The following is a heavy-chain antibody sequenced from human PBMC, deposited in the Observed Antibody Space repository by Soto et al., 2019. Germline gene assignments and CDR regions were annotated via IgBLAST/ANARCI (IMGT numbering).Heavy chain of an antibody. Sequence: QVQLVQSGAEVKKPGASVKVSCKASGYTFTSYGISWVRQAPGQGLEWMGWISAYNGNTNYAQKLQGRVTMTTDTSTSTAYMELRSLRSDDTAVYYCARGSAQFSSSWSMYYFDYWGQGTLVTVSS. J-gene: IGHJ4*02. V-gene: IGHV1-18*01. CDR3: ARGSAQFSSSWSMYYFDY. CDR2: ISAYNGNT. D-gene: IGHD6-13*01. CDR1: GYTFTSYG.